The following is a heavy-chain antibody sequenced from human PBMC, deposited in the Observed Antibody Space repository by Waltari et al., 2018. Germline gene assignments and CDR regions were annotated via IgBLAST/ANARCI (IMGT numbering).Heavy chain of an antibody. CDR2: ISHSGST. CDR3: ARHGLLWFGELSYYFDY. V-gene: IGHV4-34*01. Sequence: QVQLQQWGAGLLKPSATLSLTCAVYGGSFSGYYWSWIRQPPGKGLEWIGEISHSGSTNSDPSLTRRVTISVDTSKNQSSLKLSSVTAADTAVYYCARHGLLWFGELSYYFDYWGQGTLVTVSS. CDR1: GGSFSGYY. J-gene: IGHJ4*02. D-gene: IGHD3-10*01.